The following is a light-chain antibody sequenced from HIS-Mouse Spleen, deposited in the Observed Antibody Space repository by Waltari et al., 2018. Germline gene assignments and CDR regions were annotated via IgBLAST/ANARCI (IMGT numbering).Light chain of an antibody. J-gene: IGKJ5*01. V-gene: IGKV3-11*01. Sequence: EIVLTQSPATLSLSPGERATFFCRASQSVSSYLAWYQQKPGQAPRLLIYDASNRATGIPARFSGSGSGTDFTLTISSLEPEDFAVYYCQQRSNWPPITFGQGTRLEIK. CDR2: DAS. CDR1: QSVSSY. CDR3: QQRSNWPPIT.